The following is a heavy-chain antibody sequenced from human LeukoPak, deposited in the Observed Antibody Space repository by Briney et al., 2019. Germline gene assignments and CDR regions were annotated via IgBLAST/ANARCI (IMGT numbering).Heavy chain of an antibody. CDR2: IRYDGSNK. Sequence: GGSLRLSCAASGFTFSSYGMHWVRQAPGKGLEWMAFIRYDGSNKYYADSVKGRFTISRDNSKNTLYLQMNSLRAEDTAVYYCAKDLWRGYYDSSGYYSPLHYWGQGTLVTVSS. D-gene: IGHD3-22*01. J-gene: IGHJ4*02. V-gene: IGHV3-30*02. CDR3: AKDLWRGYYDSSGYYSPLHY. CDR1: GFTFSSYG.